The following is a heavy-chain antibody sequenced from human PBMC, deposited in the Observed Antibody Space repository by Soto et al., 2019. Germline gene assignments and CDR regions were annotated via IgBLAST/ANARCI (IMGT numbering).Heavy chain of an antibody. CDR2: ISPYTGKT. D-gene: IGHD1-26*01. CDR3: ARLGWELLSGRRYFDY. V-gene: IGHV1-18*04. J-gene: IGHJ4*02. Sequence: QVLLVQSGSEVKKPGSSMKVSCQTSGYTFSDFALTWVRQVPDKGLEWLGWISPYTGKTNYAQRVYARVALTTDTSTRTAYLELRSLTSDDTAVYYCARLGWELLSGRRYFDYWGQGTLVTVSS. CDR1: GYTFSDFA.